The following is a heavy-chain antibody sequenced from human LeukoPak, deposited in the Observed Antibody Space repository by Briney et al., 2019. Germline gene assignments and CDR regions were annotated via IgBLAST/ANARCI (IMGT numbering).Heavy chain of an antibody. Sequence: SETLSLTCAVYGGSFSGYYWSWIRQPPGKGLEWIGDINHSGSTNYNPSLKSRVTISVDTSKNQFSLKLSSVTAADTAVYYCARRLTGYYTLYFDYWGQGTLVTVSS. V-gene: IGHV4-34*01. D-gene: IGHD3-9*01. CDR2: INHSGST. CDR3: ARRLTGYYTLYFDY. CDR1: GGSFSGYY. J-gene: IGHJ4*02.